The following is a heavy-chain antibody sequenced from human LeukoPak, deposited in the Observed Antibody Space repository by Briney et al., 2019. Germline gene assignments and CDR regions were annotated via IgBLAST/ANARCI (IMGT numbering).Heavy chain of an antibody. CDR3: ARDIPLAQWLDPRLYYYYYYGMDV. J-gene: IGHJ6*04. V-gene: IGHV3-21*01. D-gene: IGHD6-19*01. CDR1: GFTFSSYS. CDR2: ISSSSSYI. Sequence: PGGSLRLSCAASGFTFSSYSMNWVRQAPGKGLEWVSSISSSSSYIYYADSVKGRFTISRDNAKNSLYLQMNSLRAEDTAVYYCARDIPLAQWLDPRLYYYYYYGMDVWGKGTTVTVSS.